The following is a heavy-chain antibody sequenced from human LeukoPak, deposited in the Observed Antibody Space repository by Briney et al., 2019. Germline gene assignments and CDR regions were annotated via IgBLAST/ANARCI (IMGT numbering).Heavy chain of an antibody. D-gene: IGHD3-10*01. J-gene: IGHJ4*02. CDR2: LSYDGSKN. Sequence: GGSLRLSCAASGFTFSSYAMHWVRQAPGKGLEWVAVLSYDGSKNYYVDSVKGRFTISRDNSKNTLYLQTNSLRTHDTPVYYCARAPDSMIRAVISSFDYWGQGTLVTVSS. CDR1: GFTFSSYA. V-gene: IGHV3-30-3*01. CDR3: ARAPDSMIRAVISSFDY.